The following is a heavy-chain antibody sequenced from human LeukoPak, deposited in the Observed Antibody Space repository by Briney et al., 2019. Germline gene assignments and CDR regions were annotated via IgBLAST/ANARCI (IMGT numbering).Heavy chain of an antibody. CDR2: IYHSGST. CDR3: ARSAGDSSGHHPDY. D-gene: IGHD3-22*01. J-gene: IGHJ4*02. Sequence: SETLSLTCTVSGYSISSGYYWGWIRQPPGKGLEWIASIYHSGSTYYNPSLKSRVTISVDTSKNQFSLKLSSVTAADMAVYYCARSAGDSSGHHPDYWGQGTVVTVSP. V-gene: IGHV4-38-2*02. CDR1: GYSISSGYY.